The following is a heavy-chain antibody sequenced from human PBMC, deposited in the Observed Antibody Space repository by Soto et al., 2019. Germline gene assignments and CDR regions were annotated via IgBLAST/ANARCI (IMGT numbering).Heavy chain of an antibody. CDR1: GGTFSSYA. J-gene: IGHJ1*01. V-gene: IGHV1-69*13. CDR2: IIPIFGTA. Sequence: SVKVSCKASGGTFSSYAISWVRQAPGQGLEWMGGIIPIFGTANYAQKFQGRVTITADESTSTAYMELSSLRSEDTAVYYCARDPTWYYYDSSGTEDFQHWGQGTLVTV. D-gene: IGHD3-22*01. CDR3: ARDPTWYYYDSSGTEDFQH.